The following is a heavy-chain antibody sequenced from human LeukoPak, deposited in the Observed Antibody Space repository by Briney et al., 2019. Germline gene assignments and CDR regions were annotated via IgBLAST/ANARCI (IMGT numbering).Heavy chain of an antibody. CDR3: ARVEDSGYDFDY. J-gene: IGHJ4*02. Sequence: SSETLSLTCTVSGGSISSYYWSWIRQPPGKGLEWIGYIYYSGSTNYNPSLKSRVTISVDTSKIQFSLKLSSVTAADTAVYYCARVEDSGYDFDYWGQGTLVTVSS. CDR1: GGSISSYY. CDR2: IYYSGST. D-gene: IGHD5-12*01. V-gene: IGHV4-59*01.